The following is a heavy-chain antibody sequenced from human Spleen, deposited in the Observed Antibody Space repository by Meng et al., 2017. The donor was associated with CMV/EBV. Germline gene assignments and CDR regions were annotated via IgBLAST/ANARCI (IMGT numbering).Heavy chain of an antibody. V-gene: IGHV3-48*03. CDR3: ARDRLFVVVPTAMSGGYYYYGMDV. J-gene: IGHJ6*02. CDR1: GFIFSSYE. CDR2: ISSSGSTI. D-gene: IGHD2-2*01. Sequence: GGSLRLSCAASGFIFSSYEMNWVRQAPGKGLEWVSYISSSGSTIYYADSVKGRFTMSRDNAKNSLYLQMNSLRAEDTAVYYCARDRLFVVVPTAMSGGYYYYGMDVWGQGTTVTVSS.